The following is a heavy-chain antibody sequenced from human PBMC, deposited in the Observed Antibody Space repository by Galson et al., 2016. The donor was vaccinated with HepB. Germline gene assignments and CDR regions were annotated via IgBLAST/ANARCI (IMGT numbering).Heavy chain of an antibody. D-gene: IGHD4-11*01. J-gene: IGHJ6*04. V-gene: IGHV4-39*01. CDR2: IYYSGST. CDR3: ARTLKFRDDYSKNYYYHGMDV. Sequence: SETLSLTCTVSGGSISSSSYYWGWIRQPPGRGLEWIGNIYYSGSTYYKPSLKSRVTISADTSKNQFSLKLSSVTAADTAIYYCARTLKFRDDYSKNYYYHGMDVWGTGTTVTVSS. CDR1: GGSISSSSYY.